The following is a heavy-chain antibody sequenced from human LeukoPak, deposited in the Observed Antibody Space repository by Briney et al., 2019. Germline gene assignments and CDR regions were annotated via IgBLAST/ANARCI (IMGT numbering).Heavy chain of an antibody. CDR1: GGSISSYY. V-gene: IGHV4-59*08. J-gene: IGHJ4*02. Sequence: PSETLSLTCTASGGSISSYYWSWIRQPPGKGLEWIGYIYYSGSTNYNPSLKSRVTISVDTSKNQFSLKLSFVTAADTAVYYCARVVGSITMVRGVKGYYFDYWGQGTLVTVSS. CDR3: ARVVGSITMVRGVKGYYFDY. CDR2: IYYSGST. D-gene: IGHD3-10*01.